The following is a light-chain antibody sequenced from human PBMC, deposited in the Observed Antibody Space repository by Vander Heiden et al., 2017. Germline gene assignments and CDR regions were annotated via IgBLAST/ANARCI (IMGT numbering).Light chain of an antibody. Sequence: IQMTQSPSSLSASVGDRVTITCRASQTITNYLNWYQQKPGKAPKLLIYAASSLQSGVPSRFSGSGSGTDFTLTISSLQPEDFATYYCQQSYSTPWTFGQGTKVEI. V-gene: IGKV1-39*01. J-gene: IGKJ1*01. CDR2: AAS. CDR3: QQSYSTPWT. CDR1: QTITNY.